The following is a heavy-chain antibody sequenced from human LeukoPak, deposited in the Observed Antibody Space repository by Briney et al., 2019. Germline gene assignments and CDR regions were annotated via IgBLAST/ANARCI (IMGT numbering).Heavy chain of an antibody. CDR2: IYYSGST. CDR3: ARGARYFDWLFSR. V-gene: IGHV4-59*01. Sequence: PSETLSLTCTVSGGSISSYYWNWIRQPPGKGLEWIGYIYYSGSTNYNPSLKSRVTISVDTSKNQFSLKLSSVTAADTAVYYCARGARYFDWLFSRWGQGTLVTVSS. J-gene: IGHJ4*02. CDR1: GGSISSYY. D-gene: IGHD3-9*01.